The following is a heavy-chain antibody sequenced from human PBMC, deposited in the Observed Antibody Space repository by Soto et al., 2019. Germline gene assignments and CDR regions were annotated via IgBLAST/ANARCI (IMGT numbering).Heavy chain of an antibody. D-gene: IGHD2-8*01. CDR1: GFTFSTYA. CDR2: ISGSGRST. CDR3: AKDNGVAVDAFDI. J-gene: IGHJ3*02. Sequence: EVQLLESGGGLVQPGGSLRLSCAASGFTFSTYAMSWVRQAPGKGLEWVSAISGSGRSTYYADSAKGRFTISRDNSKNTLYLQMNSLRAEASAVYYCAKDNGVAVDAFDIWGQGTMVTVSS. V-gene: IGHV3-23*01.